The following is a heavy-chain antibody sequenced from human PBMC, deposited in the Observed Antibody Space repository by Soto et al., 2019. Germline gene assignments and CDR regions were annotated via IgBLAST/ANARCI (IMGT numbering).Heavy chain of an antibody. V-gene: IGHV1-69*06. Sequence: QIHLVQSGAEVKKPGSSVNISCKASGGTFSNYAISWVRQAPGQGLEWMGGITPIFDTTNYAQKFQGRLTITADTSTSTAYMELGGLRSDDTAIYDCARYPNSLNNWFDPWGQGTQVTVSS. D-gene: IGHD3-9*01. CDR2: ITPIFDTT. J-gene: IGHJ5*02. CDR3: ARYPNSLNNWFDP. CDR1: GGTFSNYA.